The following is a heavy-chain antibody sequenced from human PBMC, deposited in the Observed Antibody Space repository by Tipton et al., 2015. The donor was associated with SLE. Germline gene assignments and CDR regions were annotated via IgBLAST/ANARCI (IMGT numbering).Heavy chain of an antibody. D-gene: IGHD5-12*01. J-gene: IGHJ4*02. CDR2: IKSKADGGTK. V-gene: IGHV3-15*01. Sequence: SLRLSCTVSGFTFSNAWMSWVRQGPGKGLEWVGRIKSKADGGTKDYVAPVKGRFTMSRDDSKNTLYLQMNSLKTEDTAVYYCIPRGYSGYWCQGTLVTVSS. CDR3: IPRGYSGY. CDR1: GFTFSNAW.